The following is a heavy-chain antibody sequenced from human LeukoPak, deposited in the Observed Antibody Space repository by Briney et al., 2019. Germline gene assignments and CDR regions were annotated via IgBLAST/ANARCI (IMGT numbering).Heavy chain of an antibody. CDR3: ARSGSGIGFDAFDI. J-gene: IGHJ3*02. CDR2: INPNSGGT. CDR1: GYTFTGYY. Sequence: ASVKVSCKASGYTFTGYYMHWVRQAPRQGLEWMGWINPNSGGTNYAQKFQGRVTMTRDTSIGTAYMELSRLRSDDTAVYYCARSGSGIGFDAFDIWGQGTMVTVSS. D-gene: IGHD3-10*01. V-gene: IGHV1-2*02.